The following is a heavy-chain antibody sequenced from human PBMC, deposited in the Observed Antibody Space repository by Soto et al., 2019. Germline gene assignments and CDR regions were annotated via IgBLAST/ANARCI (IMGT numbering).Heavy chain of an antibody. CDR2: IYYSGST. Sequence: ASETLSLTCTVSGGSISSSSYYWGWILQPPGKGLEWIGSIYYSGSTYYNPSLKSRVTISVDTSKNHFSLKLSSVTAADTAVYYCARQWWELLGWFEPWGQGTLVPVSA. V-gene: IGHV4-39*01. J-gene: IGHJ5*02. CDR3: ARQWWELLGWFEP. D-gene: IGHD1-26*01. CDR1: GGSISSSSYY.